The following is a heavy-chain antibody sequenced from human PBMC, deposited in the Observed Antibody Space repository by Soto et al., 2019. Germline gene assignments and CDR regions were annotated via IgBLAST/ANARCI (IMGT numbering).Heavy chain of an antibody. Sequence: QVQLQESGPGLVKPSQTLSLTCTVSGGSISSGDYYWSWIRQPPGKGLEWIGYIYYSGSTYYNPDIKSRVTISVDTSKNQFSLKLTSVTAADTAVYYCARVRGVTYFDYWGQGTLVTVSS. D-gene: IGHD3-10*01. J-gene: IGHJ4*02. CDR3: ARVRGVTYFDY. V-gene: IGHV4-30-4*01. CDR1: GGSISSGDYY. CDR2: IYYSGST.